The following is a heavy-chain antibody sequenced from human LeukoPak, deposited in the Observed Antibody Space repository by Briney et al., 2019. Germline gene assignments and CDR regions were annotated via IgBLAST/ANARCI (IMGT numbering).Heavy chain of an antibody. V-gene: IGHV1-46*01. CDR1: GYTSTSYY. D-gene: IGHD3-3*01. CDR3: ARELDDFWSGYAPYYYYYYGMDV. J-gene: IGHJ6*02. CDR2: INPSGGST. Sequence: ASVKVSCKASGYTSTSYYMHWVRQAPGQGLEWMGIINPSGGSTSYAQKFQGRVTMTRDTSTSTVYMELSSLRSEDTAVYYCARELDDFWSGYAPYYYYYYGMDVWGQGTTVTVSS.